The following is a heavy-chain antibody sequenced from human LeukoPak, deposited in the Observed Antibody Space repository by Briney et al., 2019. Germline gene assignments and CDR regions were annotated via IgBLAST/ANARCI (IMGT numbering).Heavy chain of an antibody. CDR3: AKDALYYYGSGSYRGYFDH. V-gene: IGHV3-23*01. Sequence: GGSLRLSCAAPGFTFSSYAMSWVRQAPGKGLEWGSAIYGSCGSTYYADSVKGRFTISRDNSKNTLYLQMNSLRAEDTAVYYCAKDALYYYGSGSYRGYFDHWGQGTLVTVSS. CDR2: IYGSCGST. CDR1: GFTFSSYA. J-gene: IGHJ4*02. D-gene: IGHD3-10*01.